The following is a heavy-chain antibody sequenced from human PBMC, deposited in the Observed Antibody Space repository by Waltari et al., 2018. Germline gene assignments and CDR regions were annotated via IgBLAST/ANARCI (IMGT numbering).Heavy chain of an antibody. CDR3: ARGSDRSGYYYNY. V-gene: IGHV1-18*01. D-gene: IGHD3-3*01. Sequence: QVQLVQSGAEVKKPGASVKVSCKASGYTFTSYGISWVRQAPGQGLEWMGWINAGNGNTKYSQKFQGRVTITRDTSASTAYMELSSLRSEDTAVYYCARGSDRSGYYYNYWGQGTLVTVSS. CDR1: GYTFTSYG. J-gene: IGHJ4*02. CDR2: INAGNGNT.